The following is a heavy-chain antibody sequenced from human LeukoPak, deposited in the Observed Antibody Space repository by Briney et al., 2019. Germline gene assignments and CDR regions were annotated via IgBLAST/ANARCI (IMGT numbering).Heavy chain of an antibody. CDR1: GFTFSNYW. V-gene: IGHV3-7*01. Sequence: GGSLRLSCAASGFTFSNYWMSWVRQAPGKGLEWVANIKQDGSEKYYVDSVKGRFTISRDNAKNSLYLQMNSLRAEDTAVYYCARRWGYDSSGYYYWGQGTLVTVSS. CDR3: ARRWGYDSSGYYY. D-gene: IGHD3-22*01. J-gene: IGHJ4*02. CDR2: IKQDGSEK.